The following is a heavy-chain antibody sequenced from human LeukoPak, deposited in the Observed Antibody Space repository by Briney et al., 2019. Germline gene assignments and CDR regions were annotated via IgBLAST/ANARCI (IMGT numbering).Heavy chain of an antibody. CDR1: GFTFDSFA. CDR2: ITGSGSNA. CDR3: AKAHYYYGSGSYYFFDY. Sequence: GGSLRLSCAASGFTFDSFAMNWVRQAPGKGLEWVSTITGSGSNAYYADSVKGRFTISRDNSKNTLYLQMNSLRAEDTAVYYCAKAHYYYGSGSYYFFDYWGQGTLVTVSS. D-gene: IGHD3-10*01. V-gene: IGHV3-23*01. J-gene: IGHJ4*02.